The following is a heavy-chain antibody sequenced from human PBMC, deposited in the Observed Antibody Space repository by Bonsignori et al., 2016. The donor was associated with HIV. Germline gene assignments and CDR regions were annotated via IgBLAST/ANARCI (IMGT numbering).Heavy chain of an antibody. V-gene: IGHV3-48*03. CDR1: GFTFSNYE. J-gene: IGHJ4*02. Sequence: GGSLRLSCAASGFTFSNYEFNWVRQAPGKGLEWVSYINLSGNDKHYADSVKGRFSISRDNAKNSLYLQMNGLRTEDTAFYYCARQGQIFDYWGQGTLVTVSS. CDR2: INLSGNDK. CDR3: ARQGQIFDY.